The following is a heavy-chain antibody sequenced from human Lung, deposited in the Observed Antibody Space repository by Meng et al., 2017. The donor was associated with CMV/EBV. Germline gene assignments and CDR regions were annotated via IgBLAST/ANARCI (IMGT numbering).Heavy chain of an antibody. CDR1: GGNFGTYA. J-gene: IGHJ6*04. V-gene: IGHV1-69*05. Sequence: SVKVSCKASGGNFGTYAISWVRQAPGQGLEWMGGIIPIFGTASFAQKFQGRVTITTDESTAYMELSSLRSEDAAVYYCARTRYDSSGYDAYYYYAMAVWGKGTTVTVSS. D-gene: IGHD3-22*01. CDR2: IIPIFGTA. CDR3: ARTRYDSSGYDAYYYYAMAV.